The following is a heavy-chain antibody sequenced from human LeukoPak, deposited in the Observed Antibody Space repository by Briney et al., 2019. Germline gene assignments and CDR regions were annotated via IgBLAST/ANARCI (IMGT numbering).Heavy chain of an antibody. J-gene: IGHJ6*03. V-gene: IGHV1-69*13. CDR2: FIPIFATA. CDR1: ADTFSKYA. CDR3: ARGSHSYVQLSYFYYFLDV. D-gene: IGHD5-18*01. Sequence: SVKVSCKASADTFSKYAISWVRQTPGQGLEWMGGFIPIFATANYAQRFQGRVTITADESSNTVYMELSSVRSEDTAVYYCARGSHSYVQLSYFYYFLDVWGTGTTVTVSS.